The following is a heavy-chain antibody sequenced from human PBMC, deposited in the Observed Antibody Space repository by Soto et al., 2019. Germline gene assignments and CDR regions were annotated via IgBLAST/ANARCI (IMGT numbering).Heavy chain of an antibody. Sequence: TSETLSLTCAVSGGSISSGGYSWSWIRQPPGKGLGWIGYIYHSGSTYYNPSLKSRVTISVDRSKNQFSLKLSSVTAADTAVYYCARAAKGTFDYWGQGTLVTVSS. CDR3: ARAAKGTFDY. D-gene: IGHD3-10*01. J-gene: IGHJ4*02. V-gene: IGHV4-30-2*01. CDR2: IYHSGST. CDR1: GGSISSGGYS.